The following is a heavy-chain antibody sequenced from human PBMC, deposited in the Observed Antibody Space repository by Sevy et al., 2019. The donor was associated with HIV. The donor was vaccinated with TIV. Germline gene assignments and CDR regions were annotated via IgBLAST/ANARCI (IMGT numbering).Heavy chain of an antibody. CDR1: GGSISSGGYS. CDR3: ARSPRGPTVTDGAFDI. D-gene: IGHD4-4*01. J-gene: IGHJ3*02. V-gene: IGHV4-30-2*01. CDR2: IYHSEST. Sequence: SETLSLTCAVSGGSISSGGYSWSWMRQPPGKGLEWIGYIYHSESTYYNPSLKSRVTISVDRSTNQFSRKLSSVTAADTAVYYCARSPRGPTVTDGAFDIWGQGTMVTVSS.